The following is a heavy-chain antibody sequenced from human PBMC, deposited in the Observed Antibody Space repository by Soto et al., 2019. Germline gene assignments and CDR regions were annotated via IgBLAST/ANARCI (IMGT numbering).Heavy chain of an antibody. CDR1: GGSISGYY. CDR2: IYYSGST. V-gene: IGHV4-59*01. CDR3: ARGTGYDYGDYGFDY. J-gene: IGHJ4*02. Sequence: SETLSLTCTVSGGSISGYYWSWIRQPPGKGLEWIGYIYYSGSTNYNPSLKSRVTISVDTSKNQFSLKLSSVTAADTAVYYCARGTGYDYGDYGFDYWGQGTLVTVS. D-gene: IGHD4-17*01.